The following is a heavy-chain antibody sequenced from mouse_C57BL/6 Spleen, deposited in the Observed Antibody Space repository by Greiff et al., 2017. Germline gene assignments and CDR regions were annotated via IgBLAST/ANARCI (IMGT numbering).Heavy chain of an antibody. CDR2: IWSDGST. CDR1: GFSLTSYG. CDR3: ARPIAYGYAMDY. D-gene: IGHD1-1*01. V-gene: IGHV2-6*03. J-gene: IGHJ4*01. Sequence: QVQLKESGPGLVAPSQSLSITCTVSGFSLTSYGVHWVRQPPGKGLEWLVVIWSDGSTTYNSALNSRLSISKDNSKSQVVLKMNSLQTDDTAMYYCARPIAYGYAMDYWGQGTSVTVSS.